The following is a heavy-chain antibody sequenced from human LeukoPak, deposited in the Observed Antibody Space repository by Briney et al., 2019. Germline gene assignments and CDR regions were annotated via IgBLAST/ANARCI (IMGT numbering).Heavy chain of an antibody. Sequence: ASVKVSCKASGYTFTNYSISWVRQAPGRGLEWVGWIKNFNGDTEYARKFQGRVAMTTDTSTNTAYMDLRSLRSDDTAVYYCARDIGGGEDYWGQGTLVTVSS. D-gene: IGHD1-26*01. J-gene: IGHJ4*02. CDR1: GYTFTNYS. CDR3: ARDIGGGEDY. V-gene: IGHV1-18*01. CDR2: IKNFNGDT.